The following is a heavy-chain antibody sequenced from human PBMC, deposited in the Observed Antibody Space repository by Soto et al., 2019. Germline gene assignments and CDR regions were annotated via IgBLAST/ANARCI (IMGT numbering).Heavy chain of an antibody. CDR2: ISYDGSNK. Sequence: QVQLVESGGGVVQPGRSLRLSCAASGFTFSSYGMHWVRQAPGKGLEWVAVISYDGSNKYYADSVKGRFTISRDNSKNTLYLQMNSLRAEDTAVYYCAKDHSSSWYRYYYYGMDVW. CDR1: GFTFSSYG. D-gene: IGHD6-13*01. V-gene: IGHV3-30*18. CDR3: AKDHSSSWYRYYYYGMDV. J-gene: IGHJ6*01.